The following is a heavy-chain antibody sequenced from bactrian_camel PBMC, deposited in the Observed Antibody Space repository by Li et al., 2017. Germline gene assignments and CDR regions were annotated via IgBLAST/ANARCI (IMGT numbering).Heavy chain of an antibody. V-gene: IGHV3S42*01. Sequence: VQLVESGGGLVQPGGSLRLSCSASGFQFADYPMSWVRQAPGKGLEWVAQIAYDGWVSRYHDSAKGRFTISRDNAKNMLYLQMDSLKPEDTAMYYCAAADVSPGYGLLTPYEYNYWGRGTQVTV. CDR1: GFQFADYP. CDR3: AAADVSPGYGLLTPYEYNY. J-gene: IGHJ4*01. CDR2: IAYDGWVS. D-gene: IGHD1*01.